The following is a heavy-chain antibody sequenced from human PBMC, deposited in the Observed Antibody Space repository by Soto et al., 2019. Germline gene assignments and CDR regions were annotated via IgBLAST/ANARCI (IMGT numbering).Heavy chain of an antibody. J-gene: IGHJ5*02. D-gene: IGHD6-13*01. CDR2: IYYSGST. V-gene: IGHV4-30-4*01. CDR1: GGSVSSGDYY. CDR3: ARDGQLSDGVAAAGTNWFDA. Sequence: SETLSLTCTVSGGSVSSGDYYWSWIRQPPGKGLEWIGYIYYSGSTYYNPSLKSRVTISVDTSKNQFSLKLSSVTAADTAVYYCARDGQLSDGVAAAGTNWFDAWGQGTLITVSS.